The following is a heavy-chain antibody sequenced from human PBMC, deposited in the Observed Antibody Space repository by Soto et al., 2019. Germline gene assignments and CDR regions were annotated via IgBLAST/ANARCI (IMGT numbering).Heavy chain of an antibody. Sequence: ASVKVSCKASGGTFSSYAISWVRQAPGQGLEWMGGIIPIFGTANYAQKFQGRVTITADESTSTAYMELSSLRSEDTAVYYCARDRGYCSGGSCYSYYYYYGMDVWGQGTTVTVSS. CDR3: ARDRGYCSGGSCYSYYYYYGMDV. D-gene: IGHD2-15*01. V-gene: IGHV1-69*13. CDR2: IIPIFGTA. CDR1: GGTFSSYA. J-gene: IGHJ6*02.